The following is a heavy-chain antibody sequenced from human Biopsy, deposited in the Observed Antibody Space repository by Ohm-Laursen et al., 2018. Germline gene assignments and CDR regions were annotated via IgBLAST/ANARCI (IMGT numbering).Heavy chain of an antibody. CDR1: GDSIRNYY. V-gene: IGHV4-4*07. CDR3: AGIVLGPTNDAFDI. D-gene: IGHD1-26*01. J-gene: IGHJ3*02. Sequence: TLSLTCTVSGDSIRNYYWSWIRQAAGKGLEWIGRIYPGGGTIHNPSLKSRVTMSVDTSKNHFSLNLNSVTAADTAVYYCAGIVLGPTNDAFDIWGQGTMVTVSS. CDR2: IYPGGGT.